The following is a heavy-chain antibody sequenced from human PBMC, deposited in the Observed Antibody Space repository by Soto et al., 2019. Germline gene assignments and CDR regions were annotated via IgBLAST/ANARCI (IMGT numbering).Heavy chain of an antibody. Sequence: QVQLVESGGGVVQPGRSLRLSCAASGFTFSSYGMHWVRQAPGKGLEWVAVISYDGSNKYYADSVKGRFTISRDNSKNTLYLQMNSLRAEDMAVYYCAKDRPWFDPWGQGTLVTVSS. CDR3: AKDRPWFDP. CDR2: ISYDGSNK. CDR1: GFTFSSYG. J-gene: IGHJ5*02. V-gene: IGHV3-30*18.